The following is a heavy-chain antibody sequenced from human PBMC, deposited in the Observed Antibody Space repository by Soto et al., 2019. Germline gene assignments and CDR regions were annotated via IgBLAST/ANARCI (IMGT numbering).Heavy chain of an antibody. CDR3: ATQEVGGSYVYTFDP. Sequence: SETMSLTCPVSGGSITSSSYYWGWIRQPPGKGLEWIGSIYYSGSTYYNPSLKSRVTISVDTSKNQFSLKLSSVTAADTAVYYCATQEVGGSYVYTFDPWGQGTLVTVSS. CDR2: IYYSGST. CDR1: GGSITSSSYY. J-gene: IGHJ5*02. V-gene: IGHV4-39*01. D-gene: IGHD1-26*01.